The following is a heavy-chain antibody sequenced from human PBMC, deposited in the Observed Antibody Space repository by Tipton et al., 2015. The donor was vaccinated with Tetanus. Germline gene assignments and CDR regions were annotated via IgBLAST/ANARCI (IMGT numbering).Heavy chain of an antibody. V-gene: IGHV4-34*01. J-gene: IGHJ4*02. CDR1: GGSFSGYY. CDR2: INHSGST. D-gene: IGHD2-8*01. CDR3: ARHWGMPLGAYAFNY. Sequence: TLSLTCAVSGGSFSGYYWSWIRQAPGKGLEWIGEINHSGSTNYNPSLKSRVTMSVDASKNQFSLKVTSVTAADTARYYCARHWGMPLGAYAFNYWGQGTLVTVSS.